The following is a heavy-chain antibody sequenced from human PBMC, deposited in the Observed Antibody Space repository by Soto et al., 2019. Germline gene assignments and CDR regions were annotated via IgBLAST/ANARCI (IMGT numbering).Heavy chain of an antibody. CDR1: GFTFSTTG. CDR3: SKDLYGAGWYNCFDP. J-gene: IGHJ5*02. CDR2: ISHEGGAK. Sequence: QVQLVESGGGVVQPGRSLRLSCAASGFTFSTTGMHWVRQAPGKGLEWVAMISHEGGAKYYADSVKGRFTISRDTSNNIMYLQMNSLRPEDTAVYHCSKDLYGAGWYNCFDPWGQGTLVTVSS. V-gene: IGHV3-30*18. D-gene: IGHD6-19*01.